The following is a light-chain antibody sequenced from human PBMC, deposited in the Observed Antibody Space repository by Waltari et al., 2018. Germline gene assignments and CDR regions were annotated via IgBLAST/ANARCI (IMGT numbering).Light chain of an antibody. CDR3: QVWDDTNNSGV. CDR2: YDR. V-gene: IGLV3-21*04. Sequence: YVVTQPPSVSVAPGKTARLTCEGENIESKSVNWYQQKPGQAPVLVMFYDRDRPSGIPERCSGSNSGNTATLTINWVEPGDEADYHCQVWDDTNNSGVFGGGTKLTVL. CDR1: NIESKS. J-gene: IGLJ3*02.